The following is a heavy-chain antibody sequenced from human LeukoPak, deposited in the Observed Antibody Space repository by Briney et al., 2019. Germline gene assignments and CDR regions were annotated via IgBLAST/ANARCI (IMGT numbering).Heavy chain of an antibody. D-gene: IGHD1-7*01. Sequence: GASVKVSCKASGYTFTSYGISWVRQAPGQGLEWMGWISGYNGNTNYAQTFQGRVTLTTDTSRSTAYMELRSLRSDDTAVYYCAKLPITGTFQHWGRGTLVTVSS. CDR2: ISGYNGNT. CDR3: AKLPITGTFQH. CDR1: GYTFTSYG. J-gene: IGHJ1*01. V-gene: IGHV1-18*01.